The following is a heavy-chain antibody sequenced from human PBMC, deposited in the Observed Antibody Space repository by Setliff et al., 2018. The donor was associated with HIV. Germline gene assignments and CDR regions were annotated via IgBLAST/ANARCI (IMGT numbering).Heavy chain of an antibody. J-gene: IGHJ4*02. Sequence: SETLSLTCAVYGGSFSGYYWSWIRQPPGKGLEWIGDINHRGSTNYNPSLKSRVTISVDTSKNQFSLKLSSVTAADTAVYYCARHVGGSYVNFDYWGQGTPVTVSS. D-gene: IGHD3-16*01. CDR2: INHRGST. CDR3: ARHVGGSYVNFDY. V-gene: IGHV4-34*01. CDR1: GGSFSGYY.